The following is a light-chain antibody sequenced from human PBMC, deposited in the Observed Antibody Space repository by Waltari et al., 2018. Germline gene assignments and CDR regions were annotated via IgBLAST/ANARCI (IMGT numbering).Light chain of an antibody. CDR3: QSYDSSCVV. CDR2: GNS. V-gene: IGLV1-40*01. CDR1: RSNTGAGDD. Sequence: QGVLTPPPSLSGAPGQRVTISCTGRRSNTGAGDDVHWYQQLPGTAPKLLIYGNSNRPSGVPYRFSGSKSGTSASLAITGLQAEDEADYYCQSYDSSCVVFGGGTKLTVL. J-gene: IGLJ2*01.